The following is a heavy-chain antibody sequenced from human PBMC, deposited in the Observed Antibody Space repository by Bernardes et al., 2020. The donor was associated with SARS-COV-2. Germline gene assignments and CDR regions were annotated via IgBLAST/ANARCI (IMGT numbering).Heavy chain of an antibody. CDR2: IYNSGST. D-gene: IGHD3-3*01. CDR1: GGSVSSGSYY. J-gene: IGHJ4*02. CDR3: ARDQRITIFGVVIEGAFDY. Sequence: SETLSLTCTVSGGSVSSGSYYWSWIRQPPGKGLEWIGYIYNSGSTNYNPSLKSRVTISVDTSKNQFSLKLSSVTAAETAVYYCARDQRITIFGVVIEGAFDYWGQGTLVTVSS. V-gene: IGHV4-61*01.